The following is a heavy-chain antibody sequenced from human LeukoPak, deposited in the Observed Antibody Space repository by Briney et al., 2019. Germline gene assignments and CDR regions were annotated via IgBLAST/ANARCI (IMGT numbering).Heavy chain of an antibody. CDR1: GFTFDDYG. J-gene: IGHJ6*03. V-gene: IGHV3-20*04. CDR3: ARYSGSYYNRGYYYYMDV. CDR2: INWNGGST. D-gene: IGHD1-26*01. Sequence: RPGGSLRLSCAASGFTFDDYGMSWVRQAPGKGLEWVSGINWNGGSTGYADSVKGRFTISRDNAKNSLYLQMNSLRAEDTALYYCARYSGSYYNRGYYYYMDVWGKGTTVTVSS.